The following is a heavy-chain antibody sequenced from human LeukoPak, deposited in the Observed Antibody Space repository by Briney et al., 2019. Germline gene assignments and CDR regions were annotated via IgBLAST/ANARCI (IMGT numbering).Heavy chain of an antibody. V-gene: IGHV4-4*07. CDR1: GGSISSYY. D-gene: IGHD6-13*01. CDR3: ASKYSSSWRYFQH. J-gene: IGHJ1*01. Sequence: PSETLSLTCTVSGGSISSYYWSWIRQPAGKGLEWIGRIYTSGSTNYNPSLKSRVTMSVDTSRNQFSLKLSSVTAADTAVYYCASKYSSSWRYFQHWGQGTLVTVSS. CDR2: IYTSGST.